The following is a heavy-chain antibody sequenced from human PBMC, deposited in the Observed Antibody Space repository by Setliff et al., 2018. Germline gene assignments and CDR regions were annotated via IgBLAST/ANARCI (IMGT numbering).Heavy chain of an antibody. CDR3: ARVESMVRGKNILRHFDY. V-gene: IGHV1-18*01. CDR1: GYTFSNYG. J-gene: IGHJ4*02. D-gene: IGHD3-10*01. Sequence: ASVKVSCKASGYTFSNYGVTWVRQAPGQGLEWMGWVTIYNGNTKYAQNLQGRLTLTTGISTSTAYMELGSLTTDDTAVYYCARVESMVRGKNILRHFDYWGQGIQVTV. CDR2: VTIYNGNT.